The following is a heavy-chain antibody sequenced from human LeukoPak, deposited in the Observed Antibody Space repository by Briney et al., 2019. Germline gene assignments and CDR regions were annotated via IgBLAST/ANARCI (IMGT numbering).Heavy chain of an antibody. J-gene: IGHJ5*01. CDR3: ASSPRLTTSWFLFDS. CDR2: IYYSGST. CDR1: GGSISSYY. V-gene: IGHV4-59*08. Sequence: PSETLSLTCTVSGGSISSYYWSWIQQPPGKGLEWIGYIYYSGSTNYNPSLKSRVTISVDTSKNRFSLKLSSVTAADTAVYYCASSPRLTTSWFLFDSWGHGTLVTVSS. D-gene: IGHD2-2*01.